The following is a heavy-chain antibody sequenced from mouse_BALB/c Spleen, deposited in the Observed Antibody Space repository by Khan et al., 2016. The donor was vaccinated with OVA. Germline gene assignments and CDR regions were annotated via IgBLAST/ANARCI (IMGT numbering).Heavy chain of an antibody. D-gene: IGHD2-14*01. J-gene: IGHJ3*01. CDR1: GYAFSNYL. CDR2: LYPGDGNP. CDR3: ARSGYDYFAY. Sequence: QVQLKQSGAELVRPGSSVKISCKASGYAFSNYLMNWVKQGPGQGLEWIGQLYPGDGNPNYNGKFKDKATLTADNSSTTAYMPLSSLTSEDSAVYFCARSGYDYFAYWGQGTLVTVSA. V-gene: IGHV1-80*01.